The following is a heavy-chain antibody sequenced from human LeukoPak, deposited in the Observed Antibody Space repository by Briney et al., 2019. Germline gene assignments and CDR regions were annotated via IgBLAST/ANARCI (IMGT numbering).Heavy chain of an antibody. V-gene: IGHV1-69*05. CDR3: ARDPGYSSSLEY. CDR2: IIPIFGTA. J-gene: IGHJ4*02. CDR1: GGTFSSYA. Sequence: SVKVSCKASGGTFSSYAISWVRQAPGQGLEWMGGIIPIFGTANYAQKLQGRVTMTTDTSTSTAYMELRSLRSDDTAVYYCARDPGYSSSLEYWGQGTLVTVSS. D-gene: IGHD6-19*01.